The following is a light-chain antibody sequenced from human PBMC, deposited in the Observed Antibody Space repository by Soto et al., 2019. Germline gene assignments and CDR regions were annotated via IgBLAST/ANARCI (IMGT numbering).Light chain of an antibody. CDR3: NSYTISSTYV. CDR2: DVS. Sequence: QSALTQPASVSGSPGQSITISCTGTSSDVGGYNYVSWYQQHPGKAPKLMIYDVSNRPSGVSNRFSGSKSGNTASLTISGLQAEDEADYYCNSYTISSTYVFGTGTKVTVL. J-gene: IGLJ1*01. V-gene: IGLV2-14*01. CDR1: SSDVGGYNY.